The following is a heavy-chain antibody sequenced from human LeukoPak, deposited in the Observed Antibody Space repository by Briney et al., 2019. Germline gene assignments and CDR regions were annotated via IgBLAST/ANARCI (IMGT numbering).Heavy chain of an antibody. V-gene: IGHV3-23*01. J-gene: IGHJ4*02. Sequence: GGSLRLSCAASGFTFSSYAMSWVRQAPGKGLEWVSAIGGSGGSTYYADSVKGRFTISRDNSKNTLYLQMNSLRAEDTAVYYCAKLPTYYYDSSGYYADYWGQGTLVTVSS. CDR1: GFTFSSYA. D-gene: IGHD3-22*01. CDR2: IGGSGGST. CDR3: AKLPTYYYDSSGYYADY.